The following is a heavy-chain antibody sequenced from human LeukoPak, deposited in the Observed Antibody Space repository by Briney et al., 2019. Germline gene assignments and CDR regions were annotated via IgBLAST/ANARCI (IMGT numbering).Heavy chain of an antibody. D-gene: IGHD3-22*01. V-gene: IGHV4-30-2*01. CDR2: IYHSGST. CDR3: AGGDRTAKSAFDI. CDR1: GGSISSGGYS. Sequence: SETLSLTCAVSGGSISSGGYSWSWIRQPPGKGLEWIGYIYHSGSTYYNPSLKSRVTISVDRSKNQFSLKLSSVTAADTAVYYCAGGDRTAKSAFDIWGQGTMVTVSS. J-gene: IGHJ3*02.